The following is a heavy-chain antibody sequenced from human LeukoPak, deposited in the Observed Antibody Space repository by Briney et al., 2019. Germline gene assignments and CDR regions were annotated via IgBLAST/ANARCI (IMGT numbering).Heavy chain of an antibody. Sequence: SQTLSLTCTVSGGSISSGDYYWRWIRQPPGKGLEWIGYIYYSGSTYYNPSLKSRVTISVDTSKNQFSLKLSSVTAADTAVYYCARSGDYDAFDIWGQGTMVTVSS. CDR2: IYYSGST. CDR3: ARSGDYDAFDI. J-gene: IGHJ3*02. D-gene: IGHD4-17*01. CDR1: GGSISSGDYY. V-gene: IGHV4-30-4*01.